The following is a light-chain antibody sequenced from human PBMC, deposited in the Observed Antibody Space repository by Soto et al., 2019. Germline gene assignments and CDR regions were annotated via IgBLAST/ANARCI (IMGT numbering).Light chain of an antibody. J-gene: IGKJ1*01. CDR1: QDISNS. CDR3: QQYSSYPWT. V-gene: IGKV1-8*01. Sequence: AIRMTQSPSSLSASTGDRVTITCRASQDISNSLVWYQQKPGEAPKVLIHAASTLQSGVSSRFSGSGSVTDFTLTISRLPSEDSATYYCQQYSSYPWTFGRGTTV. CDR2: AAS.